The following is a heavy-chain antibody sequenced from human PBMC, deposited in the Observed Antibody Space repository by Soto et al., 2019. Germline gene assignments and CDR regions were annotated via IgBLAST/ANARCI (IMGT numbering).Heavy chain of an antibody. V-gene: IGHV4-31*03. CDR2: IYYSGST. CDR3: ASRLMVGGVIGYYNTGMDV. D-gene: IGHD3-10*01. J-gene: IGHJ6*02. CDR1: GGSISSCGYY. Sequence: SETLSLTCTVSGGSISSCGYYWSWIRQHPGKGLEWIGYIYYSGSTYYNPSLKRRVTISVDTSKNQFSLKLSSVTAADTAVCYWASRLMVGGVIGYYNTGMDVWGQGTTVTVS.